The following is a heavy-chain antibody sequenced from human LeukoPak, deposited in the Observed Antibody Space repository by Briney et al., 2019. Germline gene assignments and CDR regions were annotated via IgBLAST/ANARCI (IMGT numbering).Heavy chain of an antibody. CDR1: GFFFDEFA. J-gene: IGHJ6*02. D-gene: IGHD3-16*01. Sequence: GRSLRLSCAASGFFFDEFAMHWVRHVQGKGLEWVSDISGNGFTIGYAESVKGRSTISRDNAKDSLYLQMDSLRPEDTALYYCVKASPTSTQGMDVWGQGTSVTVSS. V-gene: IGHV3-9*01. CDR2: ISGNGFTI. CDR3: VKASPTSTQGMDV.